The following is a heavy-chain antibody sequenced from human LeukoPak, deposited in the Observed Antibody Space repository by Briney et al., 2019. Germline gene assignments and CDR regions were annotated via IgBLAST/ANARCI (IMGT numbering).Heavy chain of an antibody. J-gene: IGHJ4*02. D-gene: IGHD3-22*01. Sequence: GGSLRLSCAASGFTFSSYAMSWVRQAPGKGLEWVSAISGSGGSTYYADSVKGRFTISRDNAKNSLYLQMNSLRAEDTAVYYCTTDYYDSSGTFDYWGQGTLVTVSS. CDR1: GFTFSSYA. V-gene: IGHV3-23*01. CDR3: TTDYYDSSGTFDY. CDR2: ISGSGGST.